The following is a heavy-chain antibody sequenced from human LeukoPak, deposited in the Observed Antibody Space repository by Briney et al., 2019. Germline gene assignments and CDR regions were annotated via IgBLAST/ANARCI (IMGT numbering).Heavy chain of an antibody. Sequence: GGSLRLSCEASGLTFNSYAMNWVRQAPGKGLGWLSMISGSGDNTYYADSVKGRFTISRGNSKNTLYLQMSSLGAGDAAIYYCAKTIHSDFWRGYYSYFDYWGGGTLVTVSS. CDR1: GLTFNSYA. CDR2: ISGSGDNT. J-gene: IGHJ4*02. CDR3: AKTIHSDFWRGYYSYFDY. V-gene: IGHV3-23*01. D-gene: IGHD3-3*01.